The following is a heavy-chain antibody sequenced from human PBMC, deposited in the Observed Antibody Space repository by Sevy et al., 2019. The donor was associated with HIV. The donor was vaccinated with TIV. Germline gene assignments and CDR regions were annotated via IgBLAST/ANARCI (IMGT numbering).Heavy chain of an antibody. CDR3: AKVTENSYYYDSSGYGRIDY. V-gene: IGHV3-23*01. CDR1: GFTFSSYA. Sequence: GGSLRLSCAASGFTFSSYAMSWVRQAPGKGLEWVSAISGSGGSTYYEDSVKGRFTISRDNSKNTLYLQMNSLRAEDTAVYYCAKVTENSYYYDSSGYGRIDYWGQGTLVTVSS. J-gene: IGHJ4*02. D-gene: IGHD3-22*01. CDR2: ISGSGGST.